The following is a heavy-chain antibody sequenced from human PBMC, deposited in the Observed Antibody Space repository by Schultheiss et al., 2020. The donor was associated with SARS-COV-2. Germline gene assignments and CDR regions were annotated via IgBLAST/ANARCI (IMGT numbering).Heavy chain of an antibody. V-gene: IGHV4-61*01. Sequence: SETLSLTCTVSGGSVSSGSDHWSWIRQPPGKGLEWIGYIYYSGNTNYNPSLKSRVTISVDTSKNQFSLKLSSVTAADTAVYYCARGEYSYRYVDNYHYGLDVWGQGTTVTVSS. CDR2: IYYSGNT. D-gene: IGHD5-18*01. J-gene: IGHJ6*02. CDR3: ARGEYSYRYVDNYHYGLDV. CDR1: GGSVSSGSDH.